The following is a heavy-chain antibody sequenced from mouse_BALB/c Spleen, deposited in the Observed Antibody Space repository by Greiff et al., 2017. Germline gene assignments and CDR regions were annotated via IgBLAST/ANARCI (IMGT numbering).Heavy chain of an antibody. CDR3: ARDFYGYDNAMDY. V-gene: IGHV1-87*01. Sequence: QVQLQQSGAELARPGASVKLSCKASGYTFTSYWMQWVKQRPGQGLEWIGAIYPGDGDTRYTQKFKGKATLTADKSSSTAYMQLSSLASEDSAVYYCARDFYGYDNAMDYWGQGTSVTVSS. CDR1: GYTFTSYW. J-gene: IGHJ4*01. CDR2: IYPGDGDT. D-gene: IGHD2-2*01.